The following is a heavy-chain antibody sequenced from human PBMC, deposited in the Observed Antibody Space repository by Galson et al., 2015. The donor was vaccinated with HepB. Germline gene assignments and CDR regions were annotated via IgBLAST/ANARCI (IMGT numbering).Heavy chain of an antibody. CDR3: TRVRVAWFGELLGYFDY. Sequence: SLRLSCAASGITFGDYAMSWVRQAPGKGLEWVGFIRSKAYGGTTEYAASVKGRFTISRDDSKSIAYLQMNSLKTEDTAVYYCTRVRVAWFGELLGYFDYWGQGTLVTVSS. J-gene: IGHJ4*02. D-gene: IGHD3-10*01. CDR1: GITFGDYA. V-gene: IGHV3-49*04. CDR2: IRSKAYGGTT.